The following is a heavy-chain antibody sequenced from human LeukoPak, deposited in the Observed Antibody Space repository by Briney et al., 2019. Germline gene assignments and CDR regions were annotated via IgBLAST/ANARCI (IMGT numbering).Heavy chain of an antibody. V-gene: IGHV1-69*05. CDR2: IIPIFGTA. CDR1: GGTFSRYA. J-gene: IGHJ6*03. CDR3: ARGPSGPDYYYYYMDV. Sequence: ASVKVSCKASGGTFSRYAISWVRQAPGQGLEWMGGIIPIFGTANYAQKFQGRVTITTDESTSTAYMELSSLRSEDTAVYYCARGPSGPDYYYYYMDVWGKGTTVSVSS.